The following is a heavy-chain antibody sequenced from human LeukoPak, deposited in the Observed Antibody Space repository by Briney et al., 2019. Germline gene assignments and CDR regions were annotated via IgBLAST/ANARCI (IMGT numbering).Heavy chain of an antibody. Sequence: SETLSLTCAVYGGSFSGYYWSWIRQPPGKGLEWIGEINHSGSTNYNPSLKSRVTISVDTSKNQFSLKLSSVTAADTAVYYCARVLPWFGEDYYYGMDVWGQGTTVTVSS. CDR1: GGSFSGYY. V-gene: IGHV4-34*01. D-gene: IGHD3-10*01. CDR2: INHSGST. J-gene: IGHJ6*02. CDR3: ARVLPWFGEDYYYGMDV.